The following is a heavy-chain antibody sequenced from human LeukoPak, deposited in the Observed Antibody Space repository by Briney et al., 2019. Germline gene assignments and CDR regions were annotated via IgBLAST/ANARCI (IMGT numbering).Heavy chain of an antibody. CDR1: GGSFSGYY. J-gene: IGHJ4*02. V-gene: IGHV4-34*01. D-gene: IGHD6-19*01. Sequence: SETLSLTCAVYGGSFSGYYWSWIRQPPGKGLEWIGEINHSGSTNYNPSLKSRVTISVDTSKNQFSLKLSSVTAAGTAVYYCARGRARGLLGSGWFIFDYWGQGTLVTVSS. CDR2: INHSGST. CDR3: ARGRARGLLGSGWFIFDY.